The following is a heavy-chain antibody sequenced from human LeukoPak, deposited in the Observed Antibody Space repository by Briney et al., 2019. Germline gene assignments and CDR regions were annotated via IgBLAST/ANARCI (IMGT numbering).Heavy chain of an antibody. CDR3: ARYYYDSSGYYAFDI. D-gene: IGHD3-22*01. Sequence: SETLSLTCSVSGVSISGYYWSWVRQPPGKGLEWIGYIYDSGSTNYNPSLKRRVTISADTSKNQFSLRLSSVTAADTAVYYCARYYYDSSGYYAFDIWGQGTMVTVSS. J-gene: IGHJ3*02. CDR1: GVSISGYY. CDR2: IYDSGST. V-gene: IGHV4-59*01.